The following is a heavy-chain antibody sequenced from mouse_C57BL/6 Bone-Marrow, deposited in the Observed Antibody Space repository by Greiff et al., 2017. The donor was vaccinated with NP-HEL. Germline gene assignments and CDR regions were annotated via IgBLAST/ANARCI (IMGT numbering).Heavy chain of an antibody. Sequence: EVQLVESGGGLVKPGGSLKLSCAASGFTFSSYSMSWVRQTPEKRLEWVATISGGGGNTYYPDSVKGPFTISRDNAKNTLYVQMSSLRSEDTALYDCARHGDEDAYWGQGTLVTVSA. CDR1: GFTFSSYS. J-gene: IGHJ3*01. V-gene: IGHV5-9*01. CDR3: ARHGDEDAY. CDR2: ISGGGGNT.